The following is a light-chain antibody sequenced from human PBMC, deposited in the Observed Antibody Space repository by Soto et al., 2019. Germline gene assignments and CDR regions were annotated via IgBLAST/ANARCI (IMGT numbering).Light chain of an antibody. CDR2: WAS. J-gene: IGKJ5*01. Sequence: DIVMTQSPDSLAVSLGERATIYCKSSQNILSNSNNKNYLVWYQQKPGQPPKLLISWASTRESGVPDRFSGSGYGTDFTLTISGMQAEDVAIYYCQQCYSAPITFGQGTRLEIK. V-gene: IGKV4-1*01. CDR1: QNILSNSNNKNY. CDR3: QQCYSAPIT.